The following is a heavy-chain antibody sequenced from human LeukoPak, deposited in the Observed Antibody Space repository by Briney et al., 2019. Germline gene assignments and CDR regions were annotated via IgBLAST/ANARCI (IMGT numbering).Heavy chain of an antibody. CDR2: INHSGST. CDR3: ASRVVTATPPGRADAFDM. D-gene: IGHD2-21*02. J-gene: IGHJ3*02. CDR1: GGSISSSSYY. V-gene: IGHV4-39*07. Sequence: PSETLSLTCTVSGGSISSSSYYWGWIRQPPGKGLEWIGEINHSGSTNYNPSLKSRVTISVDTSKNQFSLKLSSVTAADTAVYYCASRVVTATPPGRADAFDMWGQGTMVTVSS.